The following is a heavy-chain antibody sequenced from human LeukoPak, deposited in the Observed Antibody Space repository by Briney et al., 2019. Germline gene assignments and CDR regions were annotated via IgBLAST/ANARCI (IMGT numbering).Heavy chain of an antibody. V-gene: IGHV4-31*03. CDR3: ARGANWFDP. J-gene: IGHJ5*02. CDR1: GVSISSADY. CDR2: IYYSGST. Sequence: SETLSLTCTVSGVSISSADYWSWIRQPPGKGLEWIGYIYYSGSTYYNPSLKSRVTISVDTSKNQFSLKLSSVTAADTAVYYCARGANWFDPWGQGTLVTVSS.